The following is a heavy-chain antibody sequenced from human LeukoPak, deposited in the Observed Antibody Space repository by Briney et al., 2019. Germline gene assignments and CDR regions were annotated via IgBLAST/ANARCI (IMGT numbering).Heavy chain of an antibody. CDR1: GFTFDDYG. CDR2: ISSSSSTI. Sequence: GGSLRLSCAASGFTFDDYGMSWVRQAPGKGLEWVSYISSSSSTIYYADSVKGRFTISRDNAKNSLYLQMNSLRAEDTAVYYCARDRRDGYNYLGNYFDYWGQGTLVTVSS. D-gene: IGHD5-24*01. CDR3: ARDRRDGYNYLGNYFDY. V-gene: IGHV3-48*01. J-gene: IGHJ4*02.